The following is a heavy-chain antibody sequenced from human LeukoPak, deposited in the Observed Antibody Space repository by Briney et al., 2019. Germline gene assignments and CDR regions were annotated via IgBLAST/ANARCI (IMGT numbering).Heavy chain of an antibody. J-gene: IGHJ3*02. V-gene: IGHV1-69*05. CDR1: GGTFSXYX. CDR2: IIPIFGTA. CDR3: ATGIAAAPSAFDI. D-gene: IGHD6-13*01. Sequence: ASGGTFSXYXXXXXXQXXXXGGXXXXGIIPIFGTANYAQKFQGRVTITTDESTSTAYMELSSLRSEDTAVYYCATGIAAAPSAFDIWGQGTMVTVSS.